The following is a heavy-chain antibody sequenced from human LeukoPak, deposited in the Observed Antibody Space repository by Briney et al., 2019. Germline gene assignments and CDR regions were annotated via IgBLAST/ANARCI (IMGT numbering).Heavy chain of an antibody. D-gene: IGHD6-19*01. Sequence: SETLSLTCAVYGGSFSGYYWSWIRQPPGKGLEWIGEINHSGSTNYNPSLKSRVTISVDTSKNQFSLKLSSMTAADTAVYYCARGQAVAAVYNWFDPWGQGTLVTVSS. V-gene: IGHV4-34*01. J-gene: IGHJ5*02. CDR2: INHSGST. CDR3: ARGQAVAAVYNWFDP. CDR1: GGSFSGYY.